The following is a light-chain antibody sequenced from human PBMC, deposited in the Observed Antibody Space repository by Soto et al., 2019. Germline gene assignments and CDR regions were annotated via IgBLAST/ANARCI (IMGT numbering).Light chain of an antibody. Sequence: DIPMTQSPSTLSASVGDRVTITCRASQSISNWVAWYQQKVGRAPKLLIYDGSTLETGVPSRFGGSGSGTEFTLTISSLQPDDFATYYCQQYKIYSQTFGQGTRVEIK. CDR2: DGS. CDR1: QSISNW. J-gene: IGKJ1*01. V-gene: IGKV1-5*01. CDR3: QQYKIYSQT.